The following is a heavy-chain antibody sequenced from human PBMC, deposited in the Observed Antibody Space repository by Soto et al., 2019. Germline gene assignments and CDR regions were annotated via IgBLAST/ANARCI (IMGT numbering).Heavy chain of an antibody. CDR1: GFTFSSYG. Sequence: QVQLVESGGGVVQPGRSLRLSCAASGFTFSSYGMHWVRQAPGKGLEWVAVIWYDGSNKYYADSVKGRFTISRDNSKNTLYLQMNSLRAEDTAVYYCAREGGDSSGYLSWGQGTLVTVSS. CDR2: IWYDGSNK. CDR3: AREGGDSSGYLS. J-gene: IGHJ4*02. D-gene: IGHD3-22*01. V-gene: IGHV3-33*01.